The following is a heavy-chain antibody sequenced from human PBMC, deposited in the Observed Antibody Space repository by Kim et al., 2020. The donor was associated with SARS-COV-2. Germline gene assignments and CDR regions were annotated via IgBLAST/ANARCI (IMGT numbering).Heavy chain of an antibody. Sequence: GESLKISCKGSGYSFTSYWIGWVRQMPGKGLEWMGIIYPGDSDTRYSPSFQGQVTISADKSISTAYLQWSSLKASDTAMYYCARGFFYDSSGYNDAFDIWGQGTMVTVSS. V-gene: IGHV5-51*01. D-gene: IGHD3-22*01. J-gene: IGHJ3*02. CDR1: GYSFTSYW. CDR2: IYPGDSDT. CDR3: ARGFFYDSSGYNDAFDI.